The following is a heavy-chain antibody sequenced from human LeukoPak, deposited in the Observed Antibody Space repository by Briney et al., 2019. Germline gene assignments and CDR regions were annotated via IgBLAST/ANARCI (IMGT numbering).Heavy chain of an antibody. J-gene: IGHJ4*02. CDR2: ISWNSGSI. Sequence: GRSLRLSCAASGFTFDDYAMHWVRQAPGKGLEWVSGISWNSGSIGYADSVKGRFTISRDNAKNSLYLQMSSLRAQDTALYYCAKDIGRGYYDFWSGYGFDYWGQGTLVTVSS. D-gene: IGHD3-3*01. CDR3: AKDIGRGYYDFWSGYGFDY. V-gene: IGHV3-9*01. CDR1: GFTFDDYA.